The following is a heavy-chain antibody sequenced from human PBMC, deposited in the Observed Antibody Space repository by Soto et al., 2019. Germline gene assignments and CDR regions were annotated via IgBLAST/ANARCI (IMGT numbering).Heavy chain of an antibody. CDR2: ISWNSGSI. J-gene: IGHJ3*02. CDR3: AGANSRAGVAAVAFDI. V-gene: IGHV3-9*01. CDR1: GFTFDDYA. Sequence: EVQLVESGGGLVQPGRSLRLSCAASGFTFDDYAMHWVRQAPGKGLEWVSGISWNSGSIGYAESVKGRFTISRDNAKNSLYLQMNSLRAEDTALYYCAGANSRAGVAAVAFDIWGQGTMVTVSS. D-gene: IGHD2-15*01.